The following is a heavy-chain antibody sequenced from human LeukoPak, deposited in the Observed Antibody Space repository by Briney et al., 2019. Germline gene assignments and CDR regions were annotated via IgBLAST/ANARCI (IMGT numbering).Heavy chain of an antibody. J-gene: IGHJ4*02. D-gene: IGHD6-13*01. V-gene: IGHV3-7*01. CDR3: ASGRQLGY. CDR1: GFTCSIYW. CDR2: IKEDGSEK. Sequence: GGSLSLSCAASGFTCSIYWMSWVRQAPGEGLEWVANIKEDGSEKYYVDSVKGRFTISRDNARNSLYLQMTSLRAEDTAVYYCASGRQLGYWGQGTLVTVS.